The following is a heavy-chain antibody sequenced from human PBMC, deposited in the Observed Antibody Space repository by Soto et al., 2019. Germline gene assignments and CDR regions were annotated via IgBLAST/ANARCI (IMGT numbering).Heavy chain of an antibody. J-gene: IGHJ6*04. Sequence: PSETLSLTCTVSGGSISSYYWSWIRQPPGKGLEWIGYIYYSGSTNYNPSLKSRVTISVDTSKNQFTLKMSSVTAADTTVYYCARQLKILSIGSLDVWGKGTTVTVSS. V-gene: IGHV4-59*08. CDR3: ARQLKILSIGSLDV. CDR1: GGSISSYY. CDR2: IYYSGST. D-gene: IGHD2-15*01.